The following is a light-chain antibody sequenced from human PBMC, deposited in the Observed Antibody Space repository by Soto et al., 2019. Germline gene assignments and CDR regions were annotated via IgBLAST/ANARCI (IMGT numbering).Light chain of an antibody. CDR3: SSHTSVNPRG. CDR2: EVT. CDR1: SSDVGTYDY. Sequence: QSGMKRPASVSGSPGQAIPLSCTGTSSDVGTYDYVSWYQQYPDKAPKLIIYEVTQRPSGVSNRFSGSKSGNTASLTISGLQAEDEADYYCSSHTSVNPRGFGTGTKVTVL. J-gene: IGLJ1*01. V-gene: IGLV2-14*01.